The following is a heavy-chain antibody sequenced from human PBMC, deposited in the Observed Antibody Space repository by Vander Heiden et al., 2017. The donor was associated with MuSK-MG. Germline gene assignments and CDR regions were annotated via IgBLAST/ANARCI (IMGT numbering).Heavy chain of an antibody. Sequence: QVQLVQSGAEVKKPGASVTVSCKASGYHFTGYYMHWVRQAPGQGLEWMGWINPNSGGTNYAQKFQGRVTMTRDTSISTAYMELSRLRSDDTAVYYCASTRRYYYDSSGADAFDIWGQGTMVTVSS. J-gene: IGHJ3*02. CDR3: ASTRRYYYDSSGADAFDI. CDR1: GYHFTGYY. D-gene: IGHD3-22*01. V-gene: IGHV1-2*02. CDR2: INPNSGGT.